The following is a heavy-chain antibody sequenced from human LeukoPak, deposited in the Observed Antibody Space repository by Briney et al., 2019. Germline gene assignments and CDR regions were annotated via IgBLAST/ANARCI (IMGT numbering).Heavy chain of an antibody. CDR1: GGSFSGYY. Sequence: SETLSLTCAVYGGSFSGYYWSWIRQPPGKGLEWIGEINHSGSTNYNPSLKSRVTISVDTSKNQFSLKLSSVTAADTAVYYCARGSGSYNRAFDIWAKGQWSPSLQ. CDR3: ARGSGSYNRAFDI. D-gene: IGHD1-26*01. V-gene: IGHV4-34*01. J-gene: IGHJ3*02. CDR2: INHSGST.